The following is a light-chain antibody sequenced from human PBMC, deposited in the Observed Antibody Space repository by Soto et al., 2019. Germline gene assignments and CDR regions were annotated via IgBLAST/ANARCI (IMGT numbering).Light chain of an antibody. J-gene: IGKJ4*01. CDR3: LQDYNYPLT. CDR2: AAS. V-gene: IGKV1-6*01. Sequence: AIKMNQSPSSPSASVGDRVTITCRASQGIRNDLGWYQQKPGKAPKLLIYAASSLQSGVPSRFSGSGSGTDFTLTISSLQPEDFATYYCLQDYNYPLTFGGGTKVDIK. CDR1: QGIRND.